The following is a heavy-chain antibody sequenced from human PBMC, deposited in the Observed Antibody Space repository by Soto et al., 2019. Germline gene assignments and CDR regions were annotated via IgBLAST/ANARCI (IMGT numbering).Heavy chain of an antibody. D-gene: IGHD5-18*01. J-gene: IGHJ4*02. CDR3: ARVFAFAAMDDRPYYFDY. V-gene: IGHV3-11*01. CDR2: ISSSGSTI. Sequence: QVQLVESGGGLVKPGGSLRLSCAASGFTFSDYYMSWIRQAPGKGLEWVSYISSSGSTIYYADSVKGRFTISRDNAKNSXXLQMNSLRAEDTAVYYCARVFAFAAMDDRPYYFDYWGQGTLVTVSS. CDR1: GFTFSDYY.